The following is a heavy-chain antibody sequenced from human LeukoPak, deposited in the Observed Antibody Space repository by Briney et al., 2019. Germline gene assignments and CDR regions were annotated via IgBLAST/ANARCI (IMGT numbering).Heavy chain of an antibody. CDR3: AKGRSSKPIDY. D-gene: IGHD4-11*01. CDR1: GFTFINYV. Sequence: GGSLRLSCAASGFTFINYVMTWVRQAPGKGLEWLSGISGSGRNTYYADSVKGRFTISRDNSKNTLYLQMNSLRAEDTAVYYCAKGRSSKPIDYWGQGTLVTVSS. V-gene: IGHV3-23*01. CDR2: ISGSGRNT. J-gene: IGHJ4*02.